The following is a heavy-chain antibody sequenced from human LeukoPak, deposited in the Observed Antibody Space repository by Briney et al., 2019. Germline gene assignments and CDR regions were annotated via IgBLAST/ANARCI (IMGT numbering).Heavy chain of an antibody. V-gene: IGHV4-34*01. CDR2: INHSGRT. Sequence: PSETLSLTCAVYGGSFSDYFWGWIRQPPGKGLEWIGEINHSGRTYYNPSLKSRVTISVDTSKNQFSLNLSSVTAADTAVYYCARDVVVVPAATHYGMDVWGQGTTVTVSS. D-gene: IGHD2-2*01. J-gene: IGHJ6*02. CDR1: GGSFSDYF. CDR3: ARDVVVVPAATHYGMDV.